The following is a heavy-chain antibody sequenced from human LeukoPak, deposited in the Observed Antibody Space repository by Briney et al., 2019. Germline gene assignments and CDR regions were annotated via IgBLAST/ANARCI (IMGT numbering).Heavy chain of an antibody. CDR1: GFTFSTYG. D-gene: IGHD5-24*01. CDR2: ISYDGSNK. Sequence: GGSLRLSCAASGFTFSTYGMHWVRQAPGKGLEWVAVISYDGSNKYFADSVKGRFTISRDNSKNTLYLQMNSLRAEDTAVYYCAREGAKRRDGYNYFDYWGQGTLVTVSS. J-gene: IGHJ4*02. V-gene: IGHV3-30*03. CDR3: AREGAKRRDGYNYFDY.